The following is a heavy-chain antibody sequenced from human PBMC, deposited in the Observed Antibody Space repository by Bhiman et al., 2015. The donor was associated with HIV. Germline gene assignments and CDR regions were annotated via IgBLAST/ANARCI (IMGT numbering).Heavy chain of an antibody. CDR2: ISRGGRTI. D-gene: IGHD6-19*01. CDR3: ANSLPVAATPFDY. Sequence: QVQLVESGGGLVKPGGSLRLSCAASGFTFSDHYMSWIRQAPGKGLEWVSHISRGGRTIYYADSVKGRFTISRDNSKNTLYLQMNSLRREDTAVYYCANSLPVAATPFDYWGQGTLVTVSS. J-gene: IGHJ4*02. CDR1: GFTFSDHY. V-gene: IGHV3-11*04.